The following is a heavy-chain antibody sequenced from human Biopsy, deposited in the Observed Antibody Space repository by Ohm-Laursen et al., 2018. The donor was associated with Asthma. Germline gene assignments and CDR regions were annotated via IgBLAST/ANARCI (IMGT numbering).Heavy chain of an antibody. CDR1: GGSISNSNYY. V-gene: IGHV4-31*03. CDR2: IYDSGRT. CDR3: ARGVDYGGNHVDS. Sequence: TLSLTCTVSGGSISNSNYYWNWIRQEPGKGLEWIGNIYDSGRTYYKSSLKSRITISVDSSKNQLSLTLTSVTAADTAIYYCARGVDYGGNHVDSWGQGILVTVSA. J-gene: IGHJ4*02. D-gene: IGHD4-23*01.